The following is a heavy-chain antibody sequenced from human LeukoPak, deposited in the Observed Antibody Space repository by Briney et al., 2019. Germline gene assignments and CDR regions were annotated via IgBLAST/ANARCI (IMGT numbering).Heavy chain of an antibody. CDR2: IIPIFGSA. V-gene: IGHV1-69*05. Sequence: EASVKVSCKASGDIFNSYSISWVRQAPGQGLEWMGGIIPIFGSANHAQNFQGRVTFTTDQSTSTAYMELSSLSSEDTAVYYCARVGRSRGSLPNTYYYMDVWGKGTTVTVSS. CDR1: GDIFNSYS. D-gene: IGHD1-26*01. J-gene: IGHJ6*03. CDR3: ARVGRSRGSLPNTYYYMDV.